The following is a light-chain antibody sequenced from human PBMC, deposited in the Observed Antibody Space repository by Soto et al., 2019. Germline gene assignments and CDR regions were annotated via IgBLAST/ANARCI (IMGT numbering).Light chain of an antibody. Sequence: EIVLTQSPGTLSLSAGERATLSCRAVQSVSSSYLAWYQQKPGQAPRLLIYGASSRATGIPDRFSGSGSGTDFTLTISRLEPEDFAVYYCQQYGSSLGVTFGGGTKVDIK. CDR1: QSVSSSY. J-gene: IGKJ4*01. CDR2: GAS. V-gene: IGKV3-20*01. CDR3: QQYGSSLGVT.